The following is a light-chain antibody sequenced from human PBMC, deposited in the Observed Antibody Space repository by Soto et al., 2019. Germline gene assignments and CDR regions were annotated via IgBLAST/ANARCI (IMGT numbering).Light chain of an antibody. CDR3: QQYNNYMYT. V-gene: IGKV1-5*03. Sequence: DIQMTQSPSTLSASVGDRVTITCRASQSISNWLAWYQQKPGKAPKLLIYKASSLESGVPSRFSGSGSGTQFTLTIRSLPPDDFATYYCQQYNNYMYTFGQGTKLEIK. J-gene: IGKJ2*01. CDR1: QSISNW. CDR2: KAS.